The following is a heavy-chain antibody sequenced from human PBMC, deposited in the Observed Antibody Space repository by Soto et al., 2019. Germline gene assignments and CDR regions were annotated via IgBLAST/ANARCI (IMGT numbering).Heavy chain of an antibody. CDR1: GAPINRNTHC. V-gene: IGHV4-39*01. CDR2: ICNSGST. Sequence: PSETLSLTCSVTGAPINRNTHCWGWVRQPPGKGLEWIGSICNSGSTYVNPSLRSRATIYADTSKNQLSLILTSVTAADTALYLCGGSLLKFSGSRLTPNYGMGVWGQGTTVTVSS. D-gene: IGHD6-25*01. CDR3: GGSLLKFSGSRLTPNYGMGV. J-gene: IGHJ6*02.